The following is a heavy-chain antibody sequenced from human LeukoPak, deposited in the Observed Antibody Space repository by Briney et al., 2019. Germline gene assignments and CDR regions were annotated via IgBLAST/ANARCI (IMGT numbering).Heavy chain of an antibody. CDR3: AKNEAKRVAVAGVSAD. V-gene: IGHV3-23*01. D-gene: IGHD6-19*01. J-gene: IGHJ4*02. Sequence: GGSLRLSCAASGFTFTNYAMTWVRQAPGKGLEWVSGISEGDGNTYYADSVKGRFTISRDNSKNTLYLQMNSLRAEDTAVYYCAKNEAKRVAVAGVSADWGQGTLVTVSS. CDR2: ISEGDGNT. CDR1: GFTFTNYA.